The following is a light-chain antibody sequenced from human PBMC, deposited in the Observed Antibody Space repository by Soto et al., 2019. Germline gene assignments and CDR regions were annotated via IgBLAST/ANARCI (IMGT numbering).Light chain of an antibody. CDR1: QPLTSTH. Sequence: ENVVTQSPGSLSLSPGDTATLSCRASQPLTSTHLAWYQQRPRQAPRLLIYGASTRATGIPDRFSGSGSGTDFTLTISRLEPEDFAVYYCQDYGTSRTFGEGTKVEIK. CDR2: GAS. V-gene: IGKV3-20*01. J-gene: IGKJ4*02. CDR3: QDYGTSRT.